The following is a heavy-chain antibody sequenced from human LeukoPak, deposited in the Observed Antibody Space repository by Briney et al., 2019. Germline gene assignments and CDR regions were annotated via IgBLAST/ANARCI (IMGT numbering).Heavy chain of an antibody. CDR1: GGSISSGGYY. Sequence: SETLSLTCTVSGGSISSGGYYWSWIRQHPGKGLEWIGYIYYSGSTYYNPSLKSRVTISVDTSKNQSSLKLSSVTAADTAVYYCARDPGYYGSGSYYFDYYGMDVWGQGTTVTVSS. CDR2: IYYSGST. V-gene: IGHV4-31*03. D-gene: IGHD3-10*01. CDR3: ARDPGYYGSGSYYFDYYGMDV. J-gene: IGHJ6*02.